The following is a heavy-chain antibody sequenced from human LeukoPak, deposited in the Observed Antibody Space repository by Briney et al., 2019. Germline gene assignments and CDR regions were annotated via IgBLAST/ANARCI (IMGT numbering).Heavy chain of an antibody. D-gene: IGHD3-10*01. CDR3: ARVSPMVRGVIIAGLFDY. Sequence: GGSLRLSCAASGFTFSSYAMHWVRQAPGKGLEWVAVISYDGSNKYYADSVKGRFTISRDNSKNKLYLQMNSLRAEDTAVYYCARVSPMVRGVIIAGLFDYWGQGTLVTVSS. CDR2: ISYDGSNK. V-gene: IGHV3-30*04. J-gene: IGHJ4*02. CDR1: GFTFSSYA.